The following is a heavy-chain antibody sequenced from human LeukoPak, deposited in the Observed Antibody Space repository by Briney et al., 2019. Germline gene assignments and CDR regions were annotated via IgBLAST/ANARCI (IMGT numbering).Heavy chain of an antibody. D-gene: IGHD2-2*01. CDR1: GGSISSYY. J-gene: IGHJ5*02. CDR2: IYYSGST. V-gene: IGHV4-59*01. Sequence: SETLSLTCTVSGGSISSYYWSWIRQPPGKGLEWIGYIYYSGSTNYNPSLKSRVTISVDTSKNQFSLKLSSVTAADTAAYYCARDRLVPAANVGGFDPWGQGTLVTVSS. CDR3: ARDRLVPAANVGGFDP.